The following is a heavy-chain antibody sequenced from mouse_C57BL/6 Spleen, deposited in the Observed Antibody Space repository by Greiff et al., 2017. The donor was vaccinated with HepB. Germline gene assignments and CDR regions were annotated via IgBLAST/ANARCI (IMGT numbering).Heavy chain of an antibody. CDR3: TRWDYYGSRDWYFDV. Sequence: VKLMESGAELVRPGASVTLSCKASGYTFTDYEMHWVKQTPVHGLEWIGAIDPETGGTAYNQKFKGKAILTADKSSSTAYMELRSLTSEDSAVYYCTRWDYYGSRDWYFDVWGTGTTVTVSS. D-gene: IGHD1-1*01. V-gene: IGHV1-15*01. CDR2: IDPETGGT. J-gene: IGHJ1*03. CDR1: GYTFTDYE.